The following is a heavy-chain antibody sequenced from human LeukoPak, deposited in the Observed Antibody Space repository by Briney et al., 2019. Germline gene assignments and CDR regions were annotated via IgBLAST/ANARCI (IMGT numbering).Heavy chain of an antibody. J-gene: IGHJ4*02. CDR2: ISGSVGST. CDR3: AKGPTCTATHFDY. Sequence: GGSLRLSCAASGFTFSSYAMSWVCQAPGKGLEWVSAISGSVGSTYYADSVKGRFTISRDNYRNTLYLQMNSLRAEDTAVYYCAKGPTCTATHFDYWGQGTLVTVSS. CDR1: GFTFSSYA. V-gene: IGHV3-23*01. D-gene: IGHD2-15*01.